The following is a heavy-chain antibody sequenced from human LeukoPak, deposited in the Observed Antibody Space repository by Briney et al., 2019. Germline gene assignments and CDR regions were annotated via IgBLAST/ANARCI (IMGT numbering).Heavy chain of an antibody. CDR2: ISGSGGST. CDR3: AKVGSGWEADY. J-gene: IGHJ4*02. Sequence: WGSLTLSCAASGFTFSSYAMSWVRQAPGQGLEWVSGISGSGGSTYYADSVKGRFTISRDNSKNTLYLQMNSVRAEDTSVYYCAKVGSGWEADYWGQGTLVTVSS. D-gene: IGHD6-19*01. CDR1: GFTFSSYA. V-gene: IGHV3-23*01.